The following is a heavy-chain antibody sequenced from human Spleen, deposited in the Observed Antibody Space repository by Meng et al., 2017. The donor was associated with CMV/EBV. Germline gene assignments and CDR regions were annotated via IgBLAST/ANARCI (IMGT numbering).Heavy chain of an antibody. CDR1: GFTFSSYW. D-gene: IGHD2-2*01. Sequence: GESLKISCAASGFTFSSYWMSWVRQAPGKGLEWVANIKQDGSEKYYVDSVKGRFTISRDNSKNSLYLQMNSLRAEDTALYYCAKDSAGCSSTSCFIDYWGQGTLVTVSS. CDR2: IKQDGSEK. V-gene: IGHV3-7*03. CDR3: AKDSAGCSSTSCFIDY. J-gene: IGHJ4*02.